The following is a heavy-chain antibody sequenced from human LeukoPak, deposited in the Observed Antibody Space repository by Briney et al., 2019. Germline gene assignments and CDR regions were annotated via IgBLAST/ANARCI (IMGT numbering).Heavy chain of an antibody. V-gene: IGHV3-74*01. CDR3: ARAYYRVDY. CDR1: GFTFSSYW. J-gene: IGHJ4*02. CDR2: ISGDGSST. Sequence: VGSPRLSCAAPGFTFSSYWMHWVRQAPGEGLVWVSRISGDGSSTSYGDSVKGRFTISRDNAKNTLYVQMNSLRAEDTAVYYCARAYYRVDYWGQGTLVTVSS. D-gene: IGHD2/OR15-2a*01.